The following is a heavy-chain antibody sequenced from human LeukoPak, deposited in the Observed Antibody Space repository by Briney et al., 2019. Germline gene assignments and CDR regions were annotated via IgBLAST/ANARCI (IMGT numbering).Heavy chain of an antibody. CDR3: ASDALLWFGELFGGYFDY. CDR1: GFTFSSYA. Sequence: PGGSLRLSCAASGFTFSSYAMHWVRQAPGKGLEWVAVISYDGSNKYYADSVKGRFTISRDNSKNTLYLQMNSLRAEDTAVYYCASDALLWFGELFGGYFDYWGQGTLVTVSS. CDR2: ISYDGSNK. J-gene: IGHJ4*02. D-gene: IGHD3-10*01. V-gene: IGHV3-30-3*01.